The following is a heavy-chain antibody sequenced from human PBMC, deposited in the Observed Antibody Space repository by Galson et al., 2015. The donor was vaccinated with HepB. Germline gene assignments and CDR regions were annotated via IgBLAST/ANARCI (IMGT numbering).Heavy chain of an antibody. V-gene: IGHV3-23*01. CDR3: ARGVYYYDSSGYKVVDY. D-gene: IGHD3-22*01. CDR2: ISGSGDNT. Sequence: TFSSYAMTWVRQAPGKGLEWVSGISGSGDNTYYADSVKGRFTISRDNSKNTLYVQMNSLRAEDTAVYYCARGVYYYDSSGYKVVDYWGQGTLVAVSS. CDR1: TFSSYA. J-gene: IGHJ4*02.